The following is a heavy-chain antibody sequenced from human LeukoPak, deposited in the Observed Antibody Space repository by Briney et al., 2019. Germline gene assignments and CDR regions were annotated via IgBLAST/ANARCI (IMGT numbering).Heavy chain of an antibody. CDR1: GGSITTTNW. J-gene: IGHJ4*02. CDR2: VHLSGAT. V-gene: IGHV4-4*02. CDR3: TRESGAFSPFGF. Sequence: SGTLTLTCAVSGGSITTTNWWSWVRQPPGKGLEWIGEVHLSGATNYNLSLESRVSMSIDKSKNHLSLEVTSVTAADTAIYYCTRESGAFSPFGFWGQGTLVTVSS. D-gene: IGHD1-26*01.